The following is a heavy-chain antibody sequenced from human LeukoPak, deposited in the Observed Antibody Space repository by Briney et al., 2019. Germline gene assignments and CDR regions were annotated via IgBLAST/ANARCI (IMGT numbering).Heavy chain of an antibody. CDR2: ISWNSGSI. V-gene: IGHV3-9*01. D-gene: IGHD4-17*01. Sequence: GRSLRLSCAASGFTFDDYAMHWVRQAPGKGLEWVSGISWNSGSIGCADSVKGRFTISRDNAKNSLYLQMNSLRAEDTALYYCAKDSYGDYSWYFDYWGQGTLVTVSS. CDR3: AKDSYGDYSWYFDY. CDR1: GFTFDDYA. J-gene: IGHJ4*02.